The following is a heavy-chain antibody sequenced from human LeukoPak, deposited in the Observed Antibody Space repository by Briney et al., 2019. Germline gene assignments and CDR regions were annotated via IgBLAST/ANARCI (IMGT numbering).Heavy chain of an antibody. CDR1: GFTFSSYW. J-gene: IGHJ3*02. CDR2: IKQDGSEK. V-gene: IGHV3-7*01. Sequence: GGSLRLSCAASGFTFSSYWMSWVRQAPGKGLEWVANIKQDGSEKYYVDSVKGRFTISRDNAKNSLYLQMNSLRAEDTAVYYCARERAYCGGDCYSGGLDAFDIWGQGTMVTVSS. CDR3: ARERAYCGGDCYSGGLDAFDI. D-gene: IGHD2-21*02.